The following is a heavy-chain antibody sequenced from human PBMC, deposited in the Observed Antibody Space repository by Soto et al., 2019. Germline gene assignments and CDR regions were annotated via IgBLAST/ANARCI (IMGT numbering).Heavy chain of an antibody. Sequence: QVQLVESGGGVVQPGRSLRLSCAASGFTFSSYGMHWVRQAPGKGLEWVAVIWYDGSNKYYADSVKGRFTISRDNSKNXLDXQMNSRRAEDTAVYYCARDGYCSGGSCYSVPVFDYWGQGTLVTVSS. CDR3: ARDGYCSGGSCYSVPVFDY. J-gene: IGHJ4*02. V-gene: IGHV3-33*01. D-gene: IGHD2-15*01. CDR2: IWYDGSNK. CDR1: GFTFSSYG.